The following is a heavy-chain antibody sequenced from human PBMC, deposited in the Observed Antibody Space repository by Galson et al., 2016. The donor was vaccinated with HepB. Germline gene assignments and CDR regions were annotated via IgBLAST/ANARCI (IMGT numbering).Heavy chain of an antibody. CDR2: IWYAGEAK. CDR3: ARGSNYFDYYYYGMDV. V-gene: IGHV3-33*01. Sequence: SLRLSCAASGFSFSLYGMRWVRQGPGKGLEWVALIWYAGEAKYSADSVNGRFTISRDNSKNTLYLQMNSLRAEDTAVYYCARGSNYFDYYYYGMDVWGQGTTVTVSS. D-gene: IGHD4-11*01. J-gene: IGHJ6*02. CDR1: GFSFSLYG.